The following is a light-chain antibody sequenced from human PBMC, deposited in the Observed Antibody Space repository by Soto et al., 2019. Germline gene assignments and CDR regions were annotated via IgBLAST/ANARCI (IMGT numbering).Light chain of an antibody. CDR1: QSVRSE. J-gene: IGKJ1*01. Sequence: EIVMTQSPASLSVSPGERVTLSWRASQSVRSELAWYQQKSGQPPRLLIYGASTRATGIPARCSGSGSGTEFTLTISSLQSEDFAVYSCQQYNNWPGTFGQGTKVDI. CDR3: QQYNNWPGT. CDR2: GAS. V-gene: IGKV3-15*01.